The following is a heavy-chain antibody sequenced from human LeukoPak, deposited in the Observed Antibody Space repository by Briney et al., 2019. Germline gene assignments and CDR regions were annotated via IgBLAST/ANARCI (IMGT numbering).Heavy chain of an antibody. CDR2: IIVSGGTT. CDR3: AKAYCGGDCCPDY. V-gene: IGHV3-23*01. D-gene: IGHD2-21*02. Sequence: GGSLRLSCAASGLSFSNYAMTWVRQAPGKGLEWVSNIIVSGGTTYYADSVKGRFTISRDNSKNTLYLQMNSLRAEDTAVYYCAKAYCGGDCCPDYWGQGALVTVSS. CDR1: GLSFSNYA. J-gene: IGHJ4*02.